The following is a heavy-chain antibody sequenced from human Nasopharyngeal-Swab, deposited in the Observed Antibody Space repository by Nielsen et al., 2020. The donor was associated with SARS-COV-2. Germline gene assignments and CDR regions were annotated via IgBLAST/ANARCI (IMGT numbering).Heavy chain of an antibody. J-gene: IGHJ6*02. CDR1: GFTFNSYA. CDR3: AKAPYLRGLDV. Sequence: EGSLRLSCAASGFTFNSYAMSWVRQAPGKGLEWVSIISGSGDTTYYADSVKDRFTISRDNSKNTLYLQTNSLRVEDTAVYYCAKAPYLRGLDVWGQGTTVTVSS. D-gene: IGHD2-21*01. V-gene: IGHV3-23*01. CDR2: ISGSGDTT.